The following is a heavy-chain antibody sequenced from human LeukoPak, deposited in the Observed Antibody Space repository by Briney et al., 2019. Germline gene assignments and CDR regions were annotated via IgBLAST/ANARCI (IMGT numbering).Heavy chain of an antibody. CDR2: ISAYNDNT. Sequence: GASVKVSFKASVYTFTSYGISRVRQAPGQRLEWMGWISAYNDNTNNAHKLQVRVTITTDTSTSTDYMSLRKLRSNAAAVYYCARVSRDLHGSGGSCDTDYYYYGMDVWGQGTTVTV. CDR1: VYTFTSYG. J-gene: IGHJ6*02. CDR3: ARVSRDLHGSGGSCDTDYYYYGMDV. V-gene: IGHV1-18*01. D-gene: IGHD2-15*01.